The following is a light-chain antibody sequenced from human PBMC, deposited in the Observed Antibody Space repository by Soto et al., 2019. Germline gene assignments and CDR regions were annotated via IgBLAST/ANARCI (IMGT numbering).Light chain of an antibody. CDR3: QQYGSSPIT. J-gene: IGKJ5*01. Sequence: EIVLTQSPGTLSLSPVERATLSCMASQSVISTYLAWYQQKPGQAPRLLIYGASSRATGIPDRFSGSGSGTDFTLTISRLEPEDFAVYYCQQYGSSPITFGQGTRLEIK. V-gene: IGKV3-20*01. CDR1: QSVISTY. CDR2: GAS.